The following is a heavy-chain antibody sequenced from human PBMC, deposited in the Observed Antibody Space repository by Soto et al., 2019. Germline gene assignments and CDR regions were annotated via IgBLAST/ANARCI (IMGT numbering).Heavy chain of an antibody. J-gene: IGHJ4*02. D-gene: IGHD1-7*01. CDR2: IYTGGNT. Sequence: PGGSLRLSCAASGFIVSSSYMSWVRQAPGKGLEWVSVIYTGGNTHYADSVKGRFTISRHNSKNTLYLEMNSLRAEDTGMYFCARHRYDWNFLFDYWGQGALVTVSS. CDR1: GFIVSSSY. CDR3: ARHRYDWNFLFDY. V-gene: IGHV3-53*04.